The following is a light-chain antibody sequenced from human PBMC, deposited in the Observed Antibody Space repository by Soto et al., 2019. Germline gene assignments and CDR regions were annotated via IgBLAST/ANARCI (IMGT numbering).Light chain of an antibody. CDR3: QQYNYWPPLT. CDR2: DAS. J-gene: IGKJ4*01. V-gene: IGKV3-15*01. CDR1: QSVSSN. Sequence: TVMTHSPSTLSVSPLERATLSCRLSQSVSSNLAWYQQKPGRAPRLLIYDASTRATGIPARFSGSGSGTEFTLTINSLQSEDFAVYYCQQYNYWPPLTFGGGTKVDIK.